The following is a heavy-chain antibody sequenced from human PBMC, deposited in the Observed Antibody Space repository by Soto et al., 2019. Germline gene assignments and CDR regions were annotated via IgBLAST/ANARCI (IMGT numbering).Heavy chain of an antibody. CDR2: INHSGST. V-gene: IGHV4-34*01. CDR3: ARDKITGLFDY. D-gene: IGHD2-8*02. CDR1: GGSFSGYY. J-gene: IGHJ4*02. Sequence: PSEILSLTCAVYGGSFSGYYWTWIRQPPGTGLEWIGEINHSGSTNYNPSLKSRVTISVDTSKNQFSLKLTSVTAADTAVYYCARDKITGLFDYWGQGTLVTAPQ.